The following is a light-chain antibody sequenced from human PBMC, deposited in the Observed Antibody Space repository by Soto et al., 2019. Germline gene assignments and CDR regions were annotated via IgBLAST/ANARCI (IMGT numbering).Light chain of an antibody. CDR2: AAS. CDR3: QQYSNYPWT. Sequence: DIQMTQSPSSLSASVGDRVTITCRASQGISTYLNWYQQKPGKAPKLLIYAASSLQSGVPSRFSGSGSETDFTLTISSLQPEDFETYYCQQYSNYPWTFGQGTKVDIK. V-gene: IGKV1-39*01. J-gene: IGKJ1*01. CDR1: QGISTY.